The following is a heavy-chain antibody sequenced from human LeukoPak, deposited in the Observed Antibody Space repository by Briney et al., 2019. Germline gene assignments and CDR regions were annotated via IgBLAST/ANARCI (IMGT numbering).Heavy chain of an antibody. J-gene: IGHJ4*02. D-gene: IGHD3-3*01. V-gene: IGHV1-2*02. CDR1: GYTFTGYY. CDR2: INPNSGGT. Sequence: ASVKVSCKASGYTFTGYYMHWVRQAPGQGLEWMGWINPNSGGTNYAQKFQGRVTMTRDTSISTAYMELSRLRSDDTAVCYCARGTYYDFWSGSIAGYYFDYWGQGTLVTVSS. CDR3: ARGTYYDFWSGSIAGYYFDY.